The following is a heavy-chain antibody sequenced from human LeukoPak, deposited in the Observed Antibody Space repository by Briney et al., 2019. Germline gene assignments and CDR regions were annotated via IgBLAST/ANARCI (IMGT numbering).Heavy chain of an antibody. V-gene: IGHV4-34*01. CDR2: INHSGST. D-gene: IGHD6-13*01. J-gene: IGHJ6*02. Sequence: SETLSLSCTVSGDSISSNYWSWIRQPPGKGLEWIGEINHSGSTDYNPSLKNRVTISVDTSKNQFSLKLSSVTAADTAVYYCARRGIAAAGTYYYYGMDVWGQGTTVTVSS. CDR3: ARRGIAAAGTYYYYGMDV. CDR1: GDSISSNY.